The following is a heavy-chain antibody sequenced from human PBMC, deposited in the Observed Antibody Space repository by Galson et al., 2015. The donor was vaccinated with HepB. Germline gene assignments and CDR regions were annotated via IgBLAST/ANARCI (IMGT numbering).Heavy chain of an antibody. Sequence: LSLSCAASGFTFISYWMSWVRQAPGKGLEWVANIKQDGSEIYYVDSVKGRFTISRDNAKNSLYLQMNSLRAEDTAVYYCARDPGVAAAGTVGYFDYWGQGTLVTVSS. CDR2: IKQDGSEI. CDR3: ARDPGVAAAGTVGYFDY. CDR1: GFTFISYW. J-gene: IGHJ4*02. V-gene: IGHV3-7*03. D-gene: IGHD6-13*01.